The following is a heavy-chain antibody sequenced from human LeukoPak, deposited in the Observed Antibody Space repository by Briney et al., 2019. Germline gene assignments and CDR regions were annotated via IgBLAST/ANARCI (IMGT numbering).Heavy chain of an antibody. CDR2: ISGSGGST. D-gene: IGHD6-19*01. Sequence: PGGSLRLSCAASGFTFSSYAMSWVRPAPGKGLEWVSAISGSGGSTYYADSVKGRITISTDNSKNTLSLQMNSLRAEDTAVYFCAKRAVAGNQKPGGYWGQGTLVTVSS. J-gene: IGHJ4*02. CDR3: AKRAVAGNQKPGGY. V-gene: IGHV3-23*01. CDR1: GFTFSSYA.